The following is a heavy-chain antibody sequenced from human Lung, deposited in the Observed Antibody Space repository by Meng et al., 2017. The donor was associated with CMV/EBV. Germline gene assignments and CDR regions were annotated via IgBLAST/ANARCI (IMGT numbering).Heavy chain of an antibody. CDR2: IYYSGST. Sequence: GSLRLSCTVSGGSISSSSYYWGWIRQPPGKGLEWIGSIYYSGSTYYNPSLKSRVTISVDTSKNQFSLKLSSVTAADTAVYYCARRGYCSSTSRCPERFFDYWGQGNRVNGAS. V-gene: IGHV4-39*01. J-gene: IGHJ4*02. CDR1: GGSISSSSYY. CDR3: ARRGYCSSTSRCPERFFDY. D-gene: IGHD2-2*01.